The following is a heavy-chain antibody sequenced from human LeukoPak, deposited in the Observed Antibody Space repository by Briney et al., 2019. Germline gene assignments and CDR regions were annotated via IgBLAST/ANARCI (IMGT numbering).Heavy chain of an antibody. Sequence: LSLTCGVYGGSFRGYYWSWIRQPPGKGLEWIGDINYSGITNYNPSLKSRVTISLDTSKNQFSLKVTSMTAADTAVYYCARGPFAPDVWGQGTTVTVSS. CDR1: GGSFRGYY. V-gene: IGHV4-34*01. CDR3: ARGPFAPDV. CDR2: INYSGIT. J-gene: IGHJ6*02.